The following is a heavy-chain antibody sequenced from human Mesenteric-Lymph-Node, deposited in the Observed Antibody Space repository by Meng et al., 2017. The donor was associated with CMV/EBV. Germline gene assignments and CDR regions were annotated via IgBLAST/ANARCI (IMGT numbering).Heavy chain of an antibody. CDR2: MNPNSGKS. V-gene: IGHV1-8*01. CDR1: GYSFTNYD. Sequence: ASVKVSCKASGYSFTNYDIHWVRQATGQGLEWMGWMNPNSGKSGYAQKFQDRVIMTTNTSINTPYMELSSLRSEDTAVYYCAMAGTGEGSPWGQGTLVTVS. D-gene: IGHD7-27*01. CDR3: AMAGTGEGSP. J-gene: IGHJ5*02.